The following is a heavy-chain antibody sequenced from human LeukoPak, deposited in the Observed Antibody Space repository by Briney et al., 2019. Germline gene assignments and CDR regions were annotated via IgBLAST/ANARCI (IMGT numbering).Heavy chain of an antibody. CDR3: AKYYDSSGYYSGYFDY. Sequence: GASVKVSCKASGYTFTSYGISWVRQAPGQGLEWMGWISAYNGNTNYAQKLQGRVTMTTDTSTSTAYMELRSLRSDDTAVYYCAKYYDSSGYYSGYFDYWGQGTLVTVSS. CDR1: GYTFTSYG. J-gene: IGHJ4*02. V-gene: IGHV1-18*01. CDR2: ISAYNGNT. D-gene: IGHD3-22*01.